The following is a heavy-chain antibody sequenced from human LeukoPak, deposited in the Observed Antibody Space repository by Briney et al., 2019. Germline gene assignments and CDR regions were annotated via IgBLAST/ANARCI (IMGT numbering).Heavy chain of an antibody. J-gene: IGHJ4*02. CDR2: ISSSSSYI. V-gene: IGHV3-21*01. CDR3: ARGVRYFDPYYFDY. CDR1: GFTFSSYS. D-gene: IGHD3-9*01. Sequence: GGSLRLSCAASGFTFSSYSMNWVRQAPGKGLEWVSSISSSSSYIYYADSVKGRFTISRDNAKNSLYLQMNSLRDEDTAVYYCARGVRYFDPYYFDYWGQGTLVTVSS.